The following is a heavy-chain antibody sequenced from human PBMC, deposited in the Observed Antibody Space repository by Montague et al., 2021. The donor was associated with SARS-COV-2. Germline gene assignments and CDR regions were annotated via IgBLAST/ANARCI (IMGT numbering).Heavy chain of an antibody. D-gene: IGHD6-19*01. V-gene: IGHV4-31*03. CDR3: ARVHFVSSGWYPDAFDI. Sequence: TLSLTCTVSGGSISSGGYYWSWLRQHPGKGLEWIGYIYYSGSTYYXXXLKSRVTISVDTSKNQFSLKLSSVTAADTAVYYCARVHFVSSGWYPDAFDIWGQGTMVTVSS. CDR1: GGSISSGGYY. CDR2: IYYSGST. J-gene: IGHJ3*02.